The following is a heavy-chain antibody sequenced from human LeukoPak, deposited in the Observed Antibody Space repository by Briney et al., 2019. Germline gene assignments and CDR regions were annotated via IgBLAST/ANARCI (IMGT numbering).Heavy chain of an antibody. CDR2: ISSSSSYI. D-gene: IGHD5-18*01. CDR1: GFTFSSYS. CDR3: ARVGERYSYGLADY. J-gene: IGHJ4*02. V-gene: IGHV3-21*01. Sequence: GGSLRLSCAASGFTFSSYSMNWVRQAPGKGLEWVSSISSSSSYIYYADSVKGRFTISRDNAKNSLYMQMSSLRAEDTAVYYCARVGERYSYGLADYWGQGTLVTVSS.